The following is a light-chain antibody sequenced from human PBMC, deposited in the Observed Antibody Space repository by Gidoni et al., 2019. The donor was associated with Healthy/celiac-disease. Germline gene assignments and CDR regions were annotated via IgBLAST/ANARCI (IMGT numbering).Light chain of an antibody. CDR1: QSVSSSY. J-gene: IGKJ1*01. CDR3: QQYGSSPLR. Sequence: IVLTQSPGTLSLSPGERATLSCRASQSVSSSYLAWYQQKPGQAPRLLIYGASSRATGIPDRFSGSGSGTDFTLTISRLEPEDFAVYYCQQYGSSPLRFXQXTKVEIK. V-gene: IGKV3-20*01. CDR2: GAS.